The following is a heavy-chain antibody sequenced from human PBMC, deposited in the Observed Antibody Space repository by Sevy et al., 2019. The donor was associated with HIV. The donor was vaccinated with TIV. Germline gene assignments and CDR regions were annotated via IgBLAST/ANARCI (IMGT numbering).Heavy chain of an antibody. V-gene: IGHV3-30*18. J-gene: IGHJ6*02. D-gene: IGHD3-10*01. Sequence: GGSLRLSCAASGFTFSSYDMHWVRQAPGKGLEWVAIILHDGSYRDYVDSVRGGFTMSRDNYKNTMYLQMNGLSIEDTAVYYCAKNRLPGGSYFSRHGLDVWGRGPTVTVSS. CDR3: AKNRLPGGSYFSRHGLDV. CDR2: ILHDGSYR. CDR1: GFTFSSYD.